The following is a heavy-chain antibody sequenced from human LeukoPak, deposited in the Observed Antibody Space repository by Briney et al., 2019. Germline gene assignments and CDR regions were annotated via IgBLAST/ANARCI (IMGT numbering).Heavy chain of an antibody. Sequence: GGSLRLSCAASGFPFSGYWMDWVRQAPGKGLEWVSSISSSSSYIYYADSVKGRFTISRDNAKNSLYLQMNSLRAEDTAVYYCARGSMITNYWGQGTLVTVSS. D-gene: IGHD3-22*01. V-gene: IGHV3-21*01. CDR2: ISSSSSYI. CDR3: ARGSMITNY. CDR1: GFPFSGYW. J-gene: IGHJ4*02.